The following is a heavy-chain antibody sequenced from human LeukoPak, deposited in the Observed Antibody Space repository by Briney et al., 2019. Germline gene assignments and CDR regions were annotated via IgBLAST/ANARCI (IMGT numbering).Heavy chain of an antibody. Sequence: ASVKVSCKASGYTFTSYAMHWVRQAPGQRLEWMGWISPDNGNIKYSQKFQGRVTITRDTSASTAYMELSSLRSEDTAVYYCAVRGVTACLDPWGQGTLVTVSS. V-gene: IGHV1-3*01. J-gene: IGHJ5*02. D-gene: IGHD3-10*01. CDR1: GYTFTSYA. CDR2: ISPDNGNI. CDR3: AVRGVTACLDP.